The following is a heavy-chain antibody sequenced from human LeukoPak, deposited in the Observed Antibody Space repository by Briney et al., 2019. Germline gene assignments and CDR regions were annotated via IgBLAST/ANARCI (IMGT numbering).Heavy chain of an antibody. Sequence: ASVKVSCKASGYTFTSYDINWVRQATGQGLEWMGSMNSNSGNTGYAQKFRGRVTFTRDTSISTAYMDLSSLRSEDTAVYFCAREGYCTNGVCYTSYYYMDVWGKGTTVTVSS. V-gene: IGHV1-8*03. J-gene: IGHJ6*03. D-gene: IGHD2-8*01. CDR3: AREGYCTNGVCYTSYYYMDV. CDR2: MNSNSGNT. CDR1: GYTFTSYD.